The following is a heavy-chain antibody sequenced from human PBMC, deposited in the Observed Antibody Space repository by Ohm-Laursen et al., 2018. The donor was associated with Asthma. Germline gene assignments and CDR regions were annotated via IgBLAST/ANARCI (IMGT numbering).Heavy chain of an antibody. J-gene: IGHJ4*02. CDR2: ISGSGGST. D-gene: IGHD7-27*01. Sequence: SLRLSCAAPGFTFSSYAMSWVRQAPGKGLEWVSAISGSGGSTYYADSVKGRFTISRDNSKNTLYLQMNSLRAEDAAVYYCARNKANWGPYYFDYWGQGTLVTVSS. CDR3: ARNKANWGPYYFDY. CDR1: GFTFSSYA. V-gene: IGHV3-23*01.